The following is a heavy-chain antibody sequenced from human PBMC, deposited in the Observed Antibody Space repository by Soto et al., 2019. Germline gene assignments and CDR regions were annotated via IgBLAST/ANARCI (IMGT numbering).Heavy chain of an antibody. CDR1: GFTVSTKY. CDR3: ARDPGAADY. Sequence: EVQLVESGGGLVQPGGSLRLSCAASGFTVSTKYMSWVRQAPGKGLEWVSVIYSGGSTFYADSVRGRFTISRDNSKNTVTLQMNSLRAEDTAVYYCARDPGAADYWGQGTMVTVSS. V-gene: IGHV3-66*01. CDR2: IYSGGST. D-gene: IGHD7-27*01. J-gene: IGHJ4*02.